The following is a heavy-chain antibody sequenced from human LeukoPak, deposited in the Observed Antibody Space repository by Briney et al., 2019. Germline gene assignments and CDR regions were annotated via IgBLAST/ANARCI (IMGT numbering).Heavy chain of an antibody. V-gene: IGHV5-51*01. Sequence: PGESLKISCKASGYYFTSHWIAWVRQMPGKGLEWMGIIYAGDSDTRYSPSFQGQVTMSVDKSLSTAFLQWRSLKASDSAMYYCARRGSGSNGDYDYWGQGTLVTVSS. CDR1: GYYFTSHW. J-gene: IGHJ4*02. D-gene: IGHD3-10*01. CDR2: IYAGDSDT. CDR3: ARRGSGSNGDYDY.